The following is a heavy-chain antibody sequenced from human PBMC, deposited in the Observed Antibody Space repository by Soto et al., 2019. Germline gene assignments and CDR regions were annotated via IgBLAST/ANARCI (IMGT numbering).Heavy chain of an antibody. CDR1: GFTSRGYS. CDR3: ARGSRNGFTV. CDR2: ISGPSIYI. J-gene: IGHJ6*02. V-gene: IGHV3-21*01. Sequence: EVQLVESGGGLVKPGGSLRLSCVASGFTSRGYSRNLVRQAPGKGLEWVSYISGPSIYIYYADSVKGRFTISRDNAKSAEYLQMNSLRAEDTAVYYCARGSRNGFTVWGQGTPVSVSS. D-gene: IGHD2-15*01.